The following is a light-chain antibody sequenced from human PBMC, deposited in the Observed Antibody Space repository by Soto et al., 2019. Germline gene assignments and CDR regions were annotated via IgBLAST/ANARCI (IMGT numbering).Light chain of an antibody. V-gene: IGKV3-15*01. CDR1: QSVSSS. J-gene: IGKJ2*01. CDR3: QQYNNWPPYT. CDR2: DAS. Sequence: ETVLAQSPATLSLSTGERATLSCRTSQSVSSSLAWYQQKPGQAPRLLIYDASTRATGVPATFSGSGSGTEFTLTISSLQSEDLAIYYCQQYNNWPPYTFGQGTKVDI.